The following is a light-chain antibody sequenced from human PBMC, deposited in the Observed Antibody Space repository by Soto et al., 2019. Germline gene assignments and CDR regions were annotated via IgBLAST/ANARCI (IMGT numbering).Light chain of an antibody. CDR3: CSSAPESTYV. CDR1: SDDVGAYNS. J-gene: IGLJ1*01. CDR2: KGT. Sequence: SVLAQPASVSGSPGQSITISCTGTSDDVGAYNSVSWYQQLPHKAPQVILYKGTQRPSGVSSRFSGSTSGNAASLTISGLQADDEADYFCCSSAPESTYVFGTGTKVTVL. V-gene: IGLV2-23*01.